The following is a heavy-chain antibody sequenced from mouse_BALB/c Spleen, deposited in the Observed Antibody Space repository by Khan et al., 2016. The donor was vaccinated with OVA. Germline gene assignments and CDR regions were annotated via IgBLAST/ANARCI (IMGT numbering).Heavy chain of an antibody. V-gene: IGHV1S41*01. CDR1: GYTFTRSF. CDR2: IAPGSGST. CDR3: ARSNYYGRGLYAMDY. D-gene: IGHD1-1*01. Sequence: DLVKPGASVKLSCKASGYTFTRSFINFIKHMPGQGLEWIGRIAPGSGSTSYNEMFTDKTTLTVVTSSSTAYIQLSSLSSEDSAVYFCARSNYYGRGLYAMDYWGQGTSVAVSS. J-gene: IGHJ4*01.